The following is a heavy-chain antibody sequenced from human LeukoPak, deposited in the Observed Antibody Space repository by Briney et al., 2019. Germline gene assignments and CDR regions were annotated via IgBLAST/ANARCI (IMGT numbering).Heavy chain of an antibody. Sequence: PGGSLRLSCAASGFTFSSYSMNWVRQAPGKGLEWVSSISSSSSYIYYADSVKGRFTISRDNAKNSLYLQMNSLRAEDTAVYYCAREYCTNGVCYMGFNYWGQGTLVTVSS. CDR3: AREYCTNGVCYMGFNY. CDR1: GFTFSSYS. J-gene: IGHJ4*02. CDR2: ISSSSSYI. D-gene: IGHD2-8*01. V-gene: IGHV3-21*01.